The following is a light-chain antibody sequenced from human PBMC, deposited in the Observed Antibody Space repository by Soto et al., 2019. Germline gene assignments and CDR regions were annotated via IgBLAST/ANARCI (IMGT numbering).Light chain of an antibody. V-gene: IGLV1-44*01. CDR1: SSNIGSNT. J-gene: IGLJ3*02. CDR3: AAWDDSMNGWV. CDR2: SNN. Sequence: QSVLTQPPSASGTPGQRVTISCSGSSSNIGSNTVNWYQQLPVTAPKLLIYSNNQRPSGVPDRFSGSKSGTSASLAISGLPSEDEAEYYCAAWDDSMNGWVFGGGTKLTV.